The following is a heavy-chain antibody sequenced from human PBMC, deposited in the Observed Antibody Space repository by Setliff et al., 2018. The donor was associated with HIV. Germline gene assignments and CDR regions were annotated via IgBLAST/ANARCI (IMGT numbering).Heavy chain of an antibody. D-gene: IGHD3-10*01. CDR2: MLPILGMG. Sequence: SVKVSCKTSGGTFSTYVITWVRQAPGQGLEWMGGMLPILGMGDFAQKFQGRVTITADASTRTAYLQMNSLRAEDTAVYYCARSVIGYYYYGMDVWGQGTTVTVSS. V-gene: IGHV1-69*10. CDR1: GGTFSTYV. J-gene: IGHJ6*02. CDR3: ARSVIGYYYYGMDV.